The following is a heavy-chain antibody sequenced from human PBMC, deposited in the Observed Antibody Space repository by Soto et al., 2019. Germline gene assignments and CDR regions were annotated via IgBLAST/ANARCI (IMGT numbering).Heavy chain of an antibody. CDR3: AKDYRITMIVVVTPFGY. V-gene: IGHV3-23*01. Sequence: EVQLLESGGGLVQPGGSLRLSCAASGFTFSSYAMSWVRQAPGKGLEWVSAISGSGGSTYYADSVKGRFTISRDNSKNTLYLQMNSLRAEDTAVYYCAKDYRITMIVVVTPFGYWGQGTVVTVSS. CDR1: GFTFSSYA. D-gene: IGHD3-22*01. J-gene: IGHJ4*02. CDR2: ISGSGGST.